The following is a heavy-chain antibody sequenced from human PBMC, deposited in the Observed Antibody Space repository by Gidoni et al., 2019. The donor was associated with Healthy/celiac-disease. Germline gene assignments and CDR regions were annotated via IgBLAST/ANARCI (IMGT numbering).Heavy chain of an antibody. CDR3: ARDEYSSSPGFDP. V-gene: IGHV4-38-2*02. J-gene: IGHJ5*02. D-gene: IGHD6-6*01. CDR2: IYHSGST. CDR1: GSPLSIGYY. Sequence: QVQLQESCPGLVTPSETLSLTCAVSGSPLSIGYYWGWIRQPPGKGLEWIGSIYHSGSTYYNPYLKSRVTISVDTSKNQFSLKMSSVTAADTAGYYCARDEYSSSPGFDPWGQGTLVTVSS.